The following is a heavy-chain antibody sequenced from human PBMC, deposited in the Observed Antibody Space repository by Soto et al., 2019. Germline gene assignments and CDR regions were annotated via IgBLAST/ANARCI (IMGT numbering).Heavy chain of an antibody. CDR2: IYTSGST. CDR3: ARDRSDYDILTGPYFDY. CDR1: GSSISSYY. J-gene: IGHJ4*02. V-gene: IGHV4-4*07. D-gene: IGHD3-9*01. Sequence: PSETLSLTCTVSGSSISSYYWSWIRQPAGKGLEWIGRIYTSGSTNYNPSLKSRVTMSVDTSKNQFSLKLSSVTAADTAVYYCARDRSDYDILTGPYFDYWGQGTLVTVSS.